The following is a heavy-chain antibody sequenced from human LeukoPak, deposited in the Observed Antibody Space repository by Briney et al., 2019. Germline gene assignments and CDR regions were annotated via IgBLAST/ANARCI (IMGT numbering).Heavy chain of an antibody. CDR3: ARVGYPRYFDGRLDY. CDR1: GFTFSSYE. V-gene: IGHV3-48*03. Sequence: GGSLRLSCAASGFTFSSYEMNWVRQAPGKGLEWVSYISSSGSTIYYADSVKGRFTISRGNAKNSLYLQMNSLRAEDTAVYYCARVGYPRYFDGRLDYWGQGTLVTV. J-gene: IGHJ4*02. D-gene: IGHD3-3*01. CDR2: ISSSGSTI.